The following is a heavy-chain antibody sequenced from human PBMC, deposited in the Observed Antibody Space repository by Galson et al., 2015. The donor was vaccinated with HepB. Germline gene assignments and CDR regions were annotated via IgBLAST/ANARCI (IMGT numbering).Heavy chain of an antibody. J-gene: IGHJ3*01. D-gene: IGHD3-10*01. CDR3: ARDPILTMIQGLMGDPFDV. V-gene: IGHV1-69*06. Sequence: SVKVSCKASGGSFSTYAISWVRQAPGQGPEWMGGIIPIFGTVNFAQKFQGRVTITADKSTNTAYMELSSLRSEDTAVYYCARDPILTMIQGLMGDPFDVWGQGTMVTVSS. CDR2: IIPIFGTV. CDR1: GGSFSTYA.